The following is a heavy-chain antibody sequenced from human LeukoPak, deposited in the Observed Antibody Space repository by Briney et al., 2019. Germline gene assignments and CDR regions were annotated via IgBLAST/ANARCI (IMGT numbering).Heavy chain of an antibody. V-gene: IGHV3-21*01. CDR3: ARVYDYVWGSDRYNYFDY. Sequence: GGSLRLSCAASGFTFSSYSMNWVRQAPGKGLEWVTSISSSSSYIYYADSVKGRFTIARDNAKNSLYLQMNSLRAEDTAVYCCARVYDYVWGSDRYNYFDYWGQGTLVTVSS. D-gene: IGHD3-16*02. CDR2: ISSSSSYI. J-gene: IGHJ4*02. CDR1: GFTFSSYS.